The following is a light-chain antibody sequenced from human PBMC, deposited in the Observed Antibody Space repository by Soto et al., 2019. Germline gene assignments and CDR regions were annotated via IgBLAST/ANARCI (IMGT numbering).Light chain of an antibody. Sequence: EIVLTQSPGTLSLSPGERATLSCRASQSINSHYLAWYQQKPGQAPRLLLYGASSRATGIPDRFSGSGSGTDFTLSISRLEPEDFTVYYCQQFGSSPGFTFGHGTIVDIK. V-gene: IGKV3-20*01. CDR2: GAS. CDR3: QQFGSSPGFT. CDR1: QSINSHY. J-gene: IGKJ3*01.